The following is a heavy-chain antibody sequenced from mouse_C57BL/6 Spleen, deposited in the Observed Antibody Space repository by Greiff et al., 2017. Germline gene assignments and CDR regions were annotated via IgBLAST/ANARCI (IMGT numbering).Heavy chain of an antibody. CDR2: IWWDDDT. V-gene: IGHV8-8*01. J-gene: IGHJ4*01. CDR3: ARMEVGAMDY. CDR1: GFSLSTFGMG. D-gene: IGHD1-3*01. Sequence: QVQLKESGPGILQPSQTLSLTCSFSGFSLSTFGMGVGWIRPPSGKGLEWLAHIWWDDDTYYNPALKSRLTIFKDTSKNQVFRKIANVDTADNATYYCARMEVGAMDYWGQGTSVTVSS.